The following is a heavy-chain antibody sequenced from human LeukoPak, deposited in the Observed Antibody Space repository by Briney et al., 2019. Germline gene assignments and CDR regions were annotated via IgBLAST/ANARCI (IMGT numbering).Heavy chain of an antibody. V-gene: IGHV3-23*01. Sequence: TGGSLRLSCAASGFTFSSYAMSWVRQAPGKGLEWVSAISGSGGSTYYADSVKGRFTISRDNSKNTLYLQMNSLRAEDTAVYYCAKDGFEYYYGSGSQGYFDYWGQGTLVTVPS. CDR2: ISGSGGST. J-gene: IGHJ4*02. CDR1: GFTFSSYA. CDR3: AKDGFEYYYGSGSQGYFDY. D-gene: IGHD3-10*01.